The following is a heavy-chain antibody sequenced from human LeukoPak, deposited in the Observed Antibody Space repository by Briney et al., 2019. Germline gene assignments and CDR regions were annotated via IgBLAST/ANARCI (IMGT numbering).Heavy chain of an antibody. CDR1: GGSISTYY. V-gene: IGHV4-59*08. CDR3: ARPQHDALDI. CDR2: IYYSGST. J-gene: IGHJ3*02. Sequence: SETLSLTCTVSGGSISTYYWSWIRQPPGKGLEWIGNIYYSGSTNYNPSLRSRVTISVDTSKNQFSLKLSSVTAADTAVYYCARPQHDALDIWGQGTMVTVSS. D-gene: IGHD1-1*01.